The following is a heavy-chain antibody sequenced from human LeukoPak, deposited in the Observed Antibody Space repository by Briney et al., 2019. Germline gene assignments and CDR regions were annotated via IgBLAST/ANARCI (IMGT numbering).Heavy chain of an antibody. Sequence: SETLSLTCAVYGGSFSGYYWSWIRQSPGKGLEWIGEINHSGSTNYSPSLKSRVTISVDTSKNQFSLKLSSVTAADTAVYYCARWTLDYYDSSGYYYLDYWGQGTLVTVSS. D-gene: IGHD3-22*01. V-gene: IGHV4-34*01. J-gene: IGHJ4*02. CDR2: INHSGST. CDR1: GGSFSGYY. CDR3: ARWTLDYYDSSGYYYLDY.